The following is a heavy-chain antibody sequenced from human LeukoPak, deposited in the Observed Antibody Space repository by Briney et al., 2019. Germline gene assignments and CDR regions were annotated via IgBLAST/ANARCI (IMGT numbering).Heavy chain of an antibody. Sequence: PGGSLRLSCAASGFTFSDYSMNWVRQAPGKGLEWLSFIGGRGSTVYYADSVKGRFTISRDNAKRSLYLQMNSLRAEDTAVYYCAKDLGAVAGDWGQGTLVTVSS. CDR3: AKDLGAVAGD. V-gene: IGHV3-48*04. J-gene: IGHJ4*02. D-gene: IGHD6-19*01. CDR2: IGGRGSTV. CDR1: GFTFSDYS.